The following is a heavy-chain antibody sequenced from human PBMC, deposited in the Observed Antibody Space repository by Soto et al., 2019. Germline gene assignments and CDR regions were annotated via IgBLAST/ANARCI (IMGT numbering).Heavy chain of an antibody. CDR1: GYTFTSYA. J-gene: IGHJ4*02. V-gene: IGHV1-3*05. D-gene: IGHD2-21*02. CDR2: INAGNGNT. CDR3: ARSIVVVTALDY. Sequence: QVQLVQSGAEEKKPGASVKVSCKASGYTFTSYAMHWVRQAPGQRLEWMGWINAGNGNTKYSQKFQGRVTITGDTAASTAYMELSSLRSEDTAVYYCARSIVVVTALDYWGQGTQVTVSS.